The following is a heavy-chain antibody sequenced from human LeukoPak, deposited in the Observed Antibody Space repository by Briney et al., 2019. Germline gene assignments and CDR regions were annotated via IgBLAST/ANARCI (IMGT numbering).Heavy chain of an antibody. D-gene: IGHD2-2*01. CDR3: ARDAGYCSSTSCYPDY. V-gene: IGHV3-20*04. Sequence: GGYLRLSCAASGFTFDDYGMSWVRQAPGKGLEWVSGMNWNGGSTGYADSVKGRFTISRDNAKNSLYLQMNSLRAEDTALYYCARDAGYCSSTSCYPDYWGQGTLVTVSS. CDR2: MNWNGGST. J-gene: IGHJ4*02. CDR1: GFTFDDYG.